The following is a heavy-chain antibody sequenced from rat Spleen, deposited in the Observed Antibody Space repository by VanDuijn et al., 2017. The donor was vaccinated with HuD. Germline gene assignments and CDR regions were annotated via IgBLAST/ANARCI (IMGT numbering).Heavy chain of an antibody. Sequence: EVQLQESGPGLVKPSQSLSLTCSVTGYSITSNYWGWIRKFPGNEMECIGNITNSGSTGYNPSLKSRISISRDTSKNQFFLHLNSITTEDTATYYCARSSYYDGSWRPFTYWGQGTLVTVSS. CDR1: GYSITSNY. V-gene: IGHV3-1*01. CDR2: ITNSGST. D-gene: IGHD1-12*02. CDR3: ARSSYYDGSWRPFTY. J-gene: IGHJ3*01.